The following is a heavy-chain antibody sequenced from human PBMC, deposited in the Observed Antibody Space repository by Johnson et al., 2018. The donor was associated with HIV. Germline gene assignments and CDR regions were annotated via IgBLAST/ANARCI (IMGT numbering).Heavy chain of an antibody. CDR3: ARDQATGAFDI. D-gene: IGHD1-26*01. Sequence: VQLVESGGGLVQPGGSLRLSCAASGFTFSSYDMHWVRQATGKGLEWVSAIGTAGDTYYPGSVKGRCTIARANAKNSLYLQMNSLRAGDTAVYYCARDQATGAFDIWGQGTMVTVSS. J-gene: IGHJ3*02. CDR2: IGTAGDT. CDR1: GFTFSSYD. V-gene: IGHV3-13*01.